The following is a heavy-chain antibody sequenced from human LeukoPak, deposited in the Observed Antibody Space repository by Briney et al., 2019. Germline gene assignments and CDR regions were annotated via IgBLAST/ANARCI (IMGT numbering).Heavy chain of an antibody. CDR3: AKTPRGYSYVPDY. V-gene: IGHV3-23*01. Sequence: GGSLRLSCTASGFTFSICAMSWVRQAPGKGLEWVSTISGSGSNTYYADSVKGRFTISRDNSKNALYLQMHSLRADDTAVYFCAKTPRGYSYVPDYWGQGTLVTVSS. CDR1: GFTFSICA. D-gene: IGHD5-18*01. J-gene: IGHJ4*02. CDR2: ISGSGSNT.